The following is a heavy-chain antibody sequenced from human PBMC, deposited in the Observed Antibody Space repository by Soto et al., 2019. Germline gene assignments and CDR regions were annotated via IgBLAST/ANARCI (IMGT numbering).Heavy chain of an antibody. D-gene: IGHD2-21*01. Sequence: PGGSLRLSCAASGFTFSSYSMNWVRQAPGKGLEWVSYISSSSSTIYYADSVKGRFTISRDNAKNSLYLQMNSLRAEDTAVYYCARVREGEVWYYMDVSGKGTTVTVSS. J-gene: IGHJ6*03. V-gene: IGHV3-48*01. CDR3: ARVREGEVWYYMDV. CDR1: GFTFSSYS. CDR2: ISSSSSTI.